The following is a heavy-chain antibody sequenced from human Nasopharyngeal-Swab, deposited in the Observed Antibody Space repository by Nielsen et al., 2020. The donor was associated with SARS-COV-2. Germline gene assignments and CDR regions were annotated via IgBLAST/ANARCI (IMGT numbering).Heavy chain of an antibody. CDR3: AKDLAGYYAPIDH. V-gene: IGHV3-23*01. Sequence: GGPLRLSCAAFGFTFTCYAMNWVRQPPGKGLEWLSAVNGNGADTYYADSVKGRFTISKDNSKNTLYQHMNSLRAEDTAVYYCAKDLAGYYAPIDHWGQGVLVTVSS. D-gene: IGHD3-9*01. CDR2: VNGNGADT. J-gene: IGHJ4*02. CDR1: GFTFTCYA.